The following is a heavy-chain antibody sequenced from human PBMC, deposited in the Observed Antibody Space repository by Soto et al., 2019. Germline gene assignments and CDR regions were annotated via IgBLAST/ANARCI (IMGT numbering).Heavy chain of an antibody. J-gene: IGHJ6*03. CDR1: GFTFSSYA. CDR3: AKSNVVPAAISFIGYYMDV. V-gene: IGHV3-23*01. D-gene: IGHD2-2*01. Sequence: GESLKISCAASGFTFSSYAMSWVRQAPGKGLEWVSAISGSGGSTYYADSVKGRFTISRDNSKNTLYLQMNSLRAEDTAVYYCAKSNVVPAAISFIGYYMDVWGKGTTVTVSS. CDR2: ISGSGGST.